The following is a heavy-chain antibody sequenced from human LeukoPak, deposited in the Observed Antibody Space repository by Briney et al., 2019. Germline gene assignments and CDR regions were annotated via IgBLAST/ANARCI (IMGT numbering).Heavy chain of an antibody. V-gene: IGHV3-21*01. CDR2: ISSSSTYI. Sequence: GGSLRLSCAASGFTFSSYAMNWVRQAPGKGLEWVSSISSSSTYIYYADSVKGRFTISRDNAKNSLYLQMNSLRAEDTAVYYCARRGKAAVDTEYYFDYWGQGTLVTVSS. D-gene: IGHD6-13*01. CDR3: ARRGKAAVDTEYYFDY. J-gene: IGHJ4*02. CDR1: GFTFSSYA.